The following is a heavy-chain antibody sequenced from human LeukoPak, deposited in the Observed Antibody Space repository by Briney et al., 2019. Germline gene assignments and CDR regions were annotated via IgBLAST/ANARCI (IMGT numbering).Heavy chain of an antibody. D-gene: IGHD3-3*01. CDR2: ISYDGSNK. J-gene: IGHJ5*02. CDR3: AKDLGGVARNWFDP. Sequence: GGSLRFSCAASGFTFSSYGMHWVRQAPGKGLEWVAVISYDGSNKYYADSVKGRFTISRDNSKNTLYLQMNSLRAEDTAVYYCAKDLGGVARNWFDPWGQGTLVTVSS. CDR1: GFTFSSYG. V-gene: IGHV3-30*18.